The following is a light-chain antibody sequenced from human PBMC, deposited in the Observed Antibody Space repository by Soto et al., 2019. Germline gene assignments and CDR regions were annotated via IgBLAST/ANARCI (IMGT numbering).Light chain of an antibody. Sequence: EIVLTQSPGTLSLSPGERATLSCRASQGVSSNYLAWYQQKSGQAPRLLLYGTSSRATGIPERFSGSGSGTDFTLTISRLEPEDFAVYHCQQYGDSPLTFGGGTKVDIK. CDR3: QQYGDSPLT. CDR1: QGVSSNY. J-gene: IGKJ4*01. V-gene: IGKV3-20*01. CDR2: GTS.